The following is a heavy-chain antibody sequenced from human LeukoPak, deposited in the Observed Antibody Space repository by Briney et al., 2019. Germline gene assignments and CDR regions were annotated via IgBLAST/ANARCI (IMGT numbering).Heavy chain of an antibody. J-gene: IGHJ3*02. CDR1: GFTFSSYS. Sequence: PGGSLRLSCAASGFTFSSYSMNWVRQAPGKGLEWVSSISSSSSYIYYADSVKGRFTISRDNAKNSLYLQMNSLRAEDTAVYYCARATSSYGSEREAFDIWGQGTMVTVSS. V-gene: IGHV3-21*01. D-gene: IGHD3-10*01. CDR2: ISSSSSYI. CDR3: ARATSSYGSEREAFDI.